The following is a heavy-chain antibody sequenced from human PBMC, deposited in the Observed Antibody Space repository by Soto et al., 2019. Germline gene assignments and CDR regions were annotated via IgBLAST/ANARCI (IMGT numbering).Heavy chain of an antibody. CDR1: GVSISSGGYY. J-gene: IGHJ4*02. D-gene: IGHD3-22*01. CDR2: ISYSGST. Sequence: QVQLQESGPGLVKPSQILSLTCTVSGVSISSGGYYWSWIRQHPGKGLEWIGYISYSGSTYYTPSLKSRVTISVDTSKNQSSLTLSSVTAADTALYYCARHDSSGYYFDYWGQGTLVTVSS. V-gene: IGHV4-31*03. CDR3: ARHDSSGYYFDY.